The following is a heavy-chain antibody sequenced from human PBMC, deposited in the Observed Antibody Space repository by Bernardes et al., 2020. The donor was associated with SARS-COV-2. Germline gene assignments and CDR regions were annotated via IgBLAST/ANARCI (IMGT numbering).Heavy chain of an antibody. CDR1: GYSISSGFY. CDR2: ISHTGNT. CDR3: ARDGGFFESDY. J-gene: IGHJ4*02. Sequence: SETLSLTCAVSGYSISSGFYWGWVRQPPGKVMEWIGSISHTGNTYYIPSLKSRITISADTSKNQYSLKLSSMTAADTAVYYCARDGGFFESDYWGQAELITGAS. V-gene: IGHV4-38-2*02.